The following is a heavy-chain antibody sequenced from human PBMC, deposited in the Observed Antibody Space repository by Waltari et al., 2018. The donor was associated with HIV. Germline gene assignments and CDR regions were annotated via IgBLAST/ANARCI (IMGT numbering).Heavy chain of an antibody. D-gene: IGHD2-15*01. J-gene: IGHJ4*02. V-gene: IGHV3-30*01. CDR1: GFIFRAFA. CDR2: ISRDGSSK. Sequence: QVQLVESGGGLVQPGGSLRLSCAASGFIFRAFAIHWVRQAPGKGLGWVAVISRDGSSKYYADSVQGRFTISRDNSKNSLHLHMNSLRPKDTAVYYCAREGIVAAPFDFWGLGTLVTVSS. CDR3: AREGIVAAPFDF.